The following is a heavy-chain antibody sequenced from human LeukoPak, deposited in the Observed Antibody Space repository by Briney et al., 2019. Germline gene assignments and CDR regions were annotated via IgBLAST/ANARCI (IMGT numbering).Heavy chain of an antibody. J-gene: IGHJ4*02. D-gene: IGHD4-17*01. CDR1: GFTFSSYG. Sequence: GGSLRLSCAASGFTFSSYGMHWVRQAPGKGLEWVAVIWYDGSNKYYADSVKGRFTISRGNSKNTLYLQMNSLRAEDAAVYYCARGSSYGNYFDYWGQGTLVTVSS. CDR2: IWYDGSNK. CDR3: ARGSSYGNYFDY. V-gene: IGHV3-33*01.